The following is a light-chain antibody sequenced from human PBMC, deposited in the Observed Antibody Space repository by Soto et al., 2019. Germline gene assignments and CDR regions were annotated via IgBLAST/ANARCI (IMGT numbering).Light chain of an antibody. CDR1: SSAVGGFNY. Sequence: QSALTQPPSASGSPGQSVTISCTGTSSAVGGFNYVSWYQQHPGKAPKLMIYEVNKRPSGIPDRFSGSKSGNTASLTVSGLQAEDEADYYCSSSAGSNNLVFGGGTKLTVL. CDR3: SSSAGSNNLV. CDR2: EVN. V-gene: IGLV2-8*01. J-gene: IGLJ2*01.